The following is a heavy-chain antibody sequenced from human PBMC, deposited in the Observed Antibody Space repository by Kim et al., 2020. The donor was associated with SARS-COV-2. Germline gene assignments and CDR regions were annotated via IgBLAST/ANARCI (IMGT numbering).Heavy chain of an antibody. D-gene: IGHD2-2*01. J-gene: IGHJ3*02. CDR2: ISYNAKNQ. CDR3: AGESTASLLDAFDI. Sequence: GGSLRLSCAASGFTFTTYTMHWVRQAPGKGLEWVTAISYNAKNQYYADSVKGRFTISRDNSKNTLYLQMNSLRDEDTAVYYCAGESTASLLDAFDIGGQGTMVTVSS. V-gene: IGHV3-30*04. CDR1: GFTFTTYT.